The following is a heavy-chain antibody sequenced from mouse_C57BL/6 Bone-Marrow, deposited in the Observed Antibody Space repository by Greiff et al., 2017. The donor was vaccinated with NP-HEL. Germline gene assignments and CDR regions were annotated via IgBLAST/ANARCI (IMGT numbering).Heavy chain of an antibody. J-gene: IGHJ4*01. V-gene: IGHV7-3*01. CDR2: IRNKANGYTT. CDR1: GFTFTDYY. CDR3: ARYGGLLRPYAMDY. Sequence: EVKLVESGGGLVQPGGSLRLSCAASGFTFTDYYMSWVRQPPGKALEWLGFIRNKANGYTTEYSASVKGRFTISRDNSQSILYLQMNALRAEDSATDYCARYGGLLRPYAMDYWGQGTSVTVSS. D-gene: IGHD2-3*01.